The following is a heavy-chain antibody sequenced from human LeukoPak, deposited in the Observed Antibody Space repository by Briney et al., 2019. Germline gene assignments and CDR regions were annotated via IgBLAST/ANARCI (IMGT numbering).Heavy chain of an antibody. D-gene: IGHD3-10*01. CDR3: AKSKGYYGSGGPPTFAS. Sequence: GGSLRLSCAASGFTFSDYWMHWVRQAPGKGLVWVSRIASDGSSTNYADSVQGRFTISRDNAKNTLYLQMNSLRADDTAVYYCAKSKGYYGSGGPPTFASWGQGTLVTVSS. CDR1: GFTFSDYW. CDR2: IASDGSST. J-gene: IGHJ4*02. V-gene: IGHV3-74*01.